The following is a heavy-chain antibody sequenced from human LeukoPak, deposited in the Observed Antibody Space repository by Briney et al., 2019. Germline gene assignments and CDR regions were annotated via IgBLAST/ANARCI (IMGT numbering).Heavy chain of an antibody. J-gene: IGHJ4*02. V-gene: IGHV3-30*04. CDR2: ISYDGSNK. Sequence: GGSLRLSCAASGFTFSSYAMHWVRQAPGKGLEWVAVISYDGSNKYYADSVKGRFTLSRDNSKNTLYLQMNSLRAEDTAVYYCARVARGGIVVVPAAMHYWGQGTLVTVSS. D-gene: IGHD2-2*01. CDR3: ARVARGGIVVVPAAMHY. CDR1: GFTFSSYA.